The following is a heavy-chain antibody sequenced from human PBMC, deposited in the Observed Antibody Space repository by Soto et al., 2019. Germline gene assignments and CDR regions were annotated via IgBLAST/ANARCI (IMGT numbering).Heavy chain of an antibody. V-gene: IGHV4-31*03. J-gene: IGHJ4*02. CDR3: ARDPSAAGGDYLDY. Sequence: QVQLQESGPGLVKPSQTLSLTCTVSGGSISSGGYYWSWIRQHPGKGLEWIGYIYYSGSTYYNPSLKSRVTXXVXTXXNQFSLKLSSVTAADTAVYYCARDPSAAGGDYLDYWGQGTLVTVSS. CDR2: IYYSGST. D-gene: IGHD2-21*01. CDR1: GGSISSGGYY.